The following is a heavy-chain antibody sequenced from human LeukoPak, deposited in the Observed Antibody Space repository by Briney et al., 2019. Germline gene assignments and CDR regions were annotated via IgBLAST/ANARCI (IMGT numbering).Heavy chain of an antibody. V-gene: IGHV4-34*01. CDR1: GGSFSGYY. Sequence: SETLSLTCAVYGGSFSGYYWSWIRQPPGKGLEWIGEINHSGSTNYNPSLKSRVTISVDTSKNQFSLKLSSVTAADTAVYYCARGPYCSSTSCPPGYYYGMDVWGQGTTATVSS. J-gene: IGHJ6*02. CDR2: INHSGST. D-gene: IGHD2-2*01. CDR3: ARGPYCSSTSCPPGYYYGMDV.